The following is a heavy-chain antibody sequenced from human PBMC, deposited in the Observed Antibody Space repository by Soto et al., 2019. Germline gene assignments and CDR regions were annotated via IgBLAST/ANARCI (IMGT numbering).Heavy chain of an antibody. D-gene: IGHD3-16*01. Sequence: AVKVSCKASGGTFSSDFISWVRQAPGQGXEWVGGTIARFGSANFAQKFQGRVTITADRFTSTVYMELSSLTSEDTATYYCARDQDSDNYVYAGSQEPYGMDVWGQGTTVTVSS. CDR3: ARDQDSDNYVYAGSQEPYGMDV. J-gene: IGHJ6*02. CDR2: TIARFGSA. V-gene: IGHV1-69*06. CDR1: GGTFSSDF.